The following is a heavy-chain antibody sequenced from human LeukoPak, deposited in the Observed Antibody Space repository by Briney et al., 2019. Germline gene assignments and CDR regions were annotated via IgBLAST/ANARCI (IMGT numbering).Heavy chain of an antibody. Sequence: KPSETLSLTCTVSGGSISSSSYYWGWIRQPAGKGLEWIGRIYTSGSTNYNPSLKSRVTMSVDTSKNQFSLKLSSVTAADTAVYYCARGASAYDPRYTDWGQGTLVTVSS. CDR2: IYTSGST. J-gene: IGHJ4*02. CDR3: ARGASAYDPRYTD. D-gene: IGHD5-12*01. CDR1: GGSISSSSYY. V-gene: IGHV4-61*02.